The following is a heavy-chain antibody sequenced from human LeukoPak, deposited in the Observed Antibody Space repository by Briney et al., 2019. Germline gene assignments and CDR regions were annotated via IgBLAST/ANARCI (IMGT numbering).Heavy chain of an antibody. CDR2: IDQDGSEK. CDR3: AREPYYYDGSGVFDY. J-gene: IGHJ4*02. CDR1: GFTFTKYW. D-gene: IGHD3-22*01. V-gene: IGHV3-7*05. Sequence: PGGSLRLSCAAFGFTFTKYWMSWVRLAPGKGLEWVATIDQDGSEKYFVDSVKGRFTISRDNAKNSLYLQMNSLRAEDTAVYYCAREPYYYDGSGVFDYWGQGTLVTVSS.